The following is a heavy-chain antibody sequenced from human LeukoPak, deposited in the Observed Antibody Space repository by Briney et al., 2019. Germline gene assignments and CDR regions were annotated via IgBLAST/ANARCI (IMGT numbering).Heavy chain of an antibody. J-gene: IGHJ5*02. CDR2: IYYSGST. CDR3: ARDRGGYYDSSGYYVRFDP. D-gene: IGHD3-22*01. CDR1: GGSISSYY. V-gene: IGHV4-59*01. Sequence: ASETLSLTCTVSGGSISSYYWSWIRQPPGKGLEWLGYIYYSGSTNYNPSLKSRVTISVDTSKNQFTLKLSSVTAADTAVYYCARDRGGYYDSSGYYVRFDPWGQGTLVTVSS.